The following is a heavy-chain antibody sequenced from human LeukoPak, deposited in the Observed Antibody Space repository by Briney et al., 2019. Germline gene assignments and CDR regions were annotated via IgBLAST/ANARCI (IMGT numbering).Heavy chain of an antibody. CDR2: INTSGGST. V-gene: IGHV1-46*01. CDR1: GYTFTNYY. Sequence: ASVKVSCKASGYTFTNYYMHWVRQAPGQGLEWMGIINTSGGSTNYAQKFQGRVTMTRDTSPTTVYMELSSLRSEDTAVYYCATGFYFDTSGLLMHWGQGTLVTVSS. CDR3: ATGFYFDTSGLLMH. J-gene: IGHJ4*02. D-gene: IGHD3-22*01.